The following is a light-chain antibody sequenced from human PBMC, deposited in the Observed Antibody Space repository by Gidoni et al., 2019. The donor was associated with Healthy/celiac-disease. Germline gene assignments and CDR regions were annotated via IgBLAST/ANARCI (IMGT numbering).Light chain of an antibody. CDR2: AAS. CDR3: QQLNSYPPLT. J-gene: IGKJ5*01. CDR1: QGIRSY. V-gene: IGKV1-9*01. Sequence: IQFTQSPSFLSASVGDSVTITVLASQGIRSYLAWYQQKPGKAPKLLIYAASTLQTGVPSRFSGSGSGTEFTLTISSLQPEDVATYYCQQLNSYPPLTFGQGTRLEIK.